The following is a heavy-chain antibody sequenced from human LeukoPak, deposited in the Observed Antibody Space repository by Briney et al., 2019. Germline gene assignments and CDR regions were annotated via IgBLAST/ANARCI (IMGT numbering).Heavy chain of an antibody. J-gene: IGHJ6*02. D-gene: IGHD2-2*01. CDR1: EFTFSSYA. CDR3: AKDLAPIVEPAAVRRSLYYYAMDV. Sequence: GESLRLSCAASEFTFSSYAIHWVRQAPGKGLEWVAVMSNDGSHKYYADSVKGRFTISRDSSKNTLFLQLNSLRAEDTAIYHCAKDLAPIVEPAAVRRSLYYYAMDVWGQGTTVTVSS. CDR2: MSNDGSHK. V-gene: IGHV3-30*18.